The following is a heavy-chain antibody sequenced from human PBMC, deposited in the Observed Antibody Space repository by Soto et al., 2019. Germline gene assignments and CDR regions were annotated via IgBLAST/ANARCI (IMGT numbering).Heavy chain of an antibody. CDR1: GDSVSSNSAA. D-gene: IGHD3-10*02. J-gene: IGHJ6*02. V-gene: IGHV6-1*01. CDR3: ERVENVWGNEGYYYVMEV. CDR2: TYYRSKWYN. Sequence: SQTLSLTCAISGDSVSSNSAAWNWIRQSPSRGLEWLGRTYYRSKWYNDYAVSVKSRITINPDTSKNQFSLQLNSVTPEDTAVIYLERVENVWGNEGYYYVMEVWAQGPRVTVSS.